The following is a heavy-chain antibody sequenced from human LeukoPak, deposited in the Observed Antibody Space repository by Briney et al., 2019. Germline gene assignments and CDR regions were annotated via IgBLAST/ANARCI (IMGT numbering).Heavy chain of an antibody. CDR3: ARDVIYASEIYSYGDC. CDR1: GFTVSSNY. D-gene: IGHD3-16*01. J-gene: IGHJ4*02. CDR2: IYSGGST. Sequence: PGGSLRLSCAASGFTVSSNYMSWVRQAPGKGLEWVSVIYSGGSTYYADSVKGRFTISRDNFKNMVYLHMNSLKAEDTAVYYCARDVIYASEIYSYGDCLGQGTLVTVSS. V-gene: IGHV3-53*01.